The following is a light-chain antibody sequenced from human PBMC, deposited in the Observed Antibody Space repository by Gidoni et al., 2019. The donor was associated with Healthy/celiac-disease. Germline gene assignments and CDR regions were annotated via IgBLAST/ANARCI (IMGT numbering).Light chain of an antibody. CDR3: QQYGSSPWT. J-gene: IGKJ1*01. V-gene: IGKV3-20*01. CDR1: QSVSSSY. Sequence: DIVFTRSTGTLSLSPGERATLSCRASQSVSSSYLAWYQQKPGQAPRLLIYGASSRATGIPDRFSGSGSGTDFTLTISRLEPEEFAVYYCQQYGSSPWTFGQGTKVEIK. CDR2: GAS.